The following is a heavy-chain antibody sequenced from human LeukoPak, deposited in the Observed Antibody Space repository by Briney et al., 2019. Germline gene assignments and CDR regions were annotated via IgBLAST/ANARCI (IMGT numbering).Heavy chain of an antibody. V-gene: IGHV1-69*04. CDR1: GGTFSSYA. Sequence: ASVKVSCKASGGTFSSYAISWVRQAPGQGLEWMGRIIPIFGIANYAQKFQGRVTITADKSTSTAYMELSSLRSEDTAVYYCARALGSGSYSGYDAFDIWGQGTMVTVPS. CDR3: ARALGSGSYSGYDAFDI. J-gene: IGHJ3*02. D-gene: IGHD1-26*01. CDR2: IIPIFGIA.